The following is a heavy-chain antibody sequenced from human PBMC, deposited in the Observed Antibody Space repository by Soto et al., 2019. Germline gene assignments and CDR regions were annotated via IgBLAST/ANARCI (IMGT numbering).Heavy chain of an antibody. CDR2: ISGYNGNT. V-gene: IGHV1-18*01. Sequence: QVQLVQSRGEVKKPGASVKVSCKTSGYSFTTYGFSWVRQAPGQGLEWMGWISGYNGNTNYAQKFQDRVTMTTDTSTSTAYMELRSLRSDDTAVYYCAREGPAPYYYYGMDVWGQGSTVTVSS. J-gene: IGHJ6*02. CDR1: GYSFTTYG. CDR3: AREGPAPYYYYGMDV.